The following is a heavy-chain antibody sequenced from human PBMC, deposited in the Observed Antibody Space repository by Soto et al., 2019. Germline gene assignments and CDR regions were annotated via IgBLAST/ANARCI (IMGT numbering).Heavy chain of an antibody. CDR1: GGNISSYY. J-gene: IGHJ3*02. V-gene: IGHV4-59*01. CDR3: ARRDIVATISDAFDI. CDR2: IYYSGST. D-gene: IGHD5-12*01. Sequence: PSETLSLTCTVSGGNISSYYWSWIRQHPGKGLEWIGYIYYSGSTNYNPSLKSRVTISVDTSKNQFSLKLSSVTAADTAVYYCARRDIVATISDAFDIWGQGTMVTVSS.